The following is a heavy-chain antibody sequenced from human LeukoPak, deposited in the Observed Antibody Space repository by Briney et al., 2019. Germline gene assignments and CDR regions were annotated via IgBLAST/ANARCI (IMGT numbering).Heavy chain of an antibody. CDR3: ARGFLEWLLRVAFDI. Sequence: GASVKVSCKASGYTFTGHYMHWVRQAPGQGLEWMGWISPNSGDTDYAQRFQGRVTMTRDTSISTAYMELSRLRSDDTAVYYCARGFLEWLLRVAFDIWGQGTMVTVSS. D-gene: IGHD3-3*01. CDR1: GYTFTGHY. V-gene: IGHV1-2*02. CDR2: ISPNSGDT. J-gene: IGHJ3*02.